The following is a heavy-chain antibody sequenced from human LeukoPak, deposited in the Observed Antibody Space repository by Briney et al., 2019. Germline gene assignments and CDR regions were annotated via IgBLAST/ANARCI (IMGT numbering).Heavy chain of an antibody. Sequence: SVKVSCKASGGTFNHYVISWVRQAPGQGLEWMGRIIPIFGTANYAPKFQGRVPITADKSTSTAYMELSSLRSEDTAVYYCARLSSSWYRDYWGQGTLVTVSS. D-gene: IGHD6-13*01. CDR1: GGTFNHYV. V-gene: IGHV1-69*06. CDR3: ARLSSSWYRDY. J-gene: IGHJ4*02. CDR2: IIPIFGTA.